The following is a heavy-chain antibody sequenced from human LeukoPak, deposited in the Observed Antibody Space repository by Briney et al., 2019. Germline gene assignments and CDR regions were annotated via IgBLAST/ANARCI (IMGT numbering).Heavy chain of an antibody. CDR1: GFAFSSYA. V-gene: IGHV3-23*01. D-gene: IGHD3-22*01. CDR3: AKKKGSGYYYAFDY. Sequence: QPGGSLRLSCAASGFAFSSYAMSWVRQAPGKGLEWVSAISGSGGSTYYADSVKGRFTISRDNSKNTLYLQMNSLRAEDTAVYYCAKKKGSGYYYAFDYWGQGTLVTVSS. CDR2: ISGSGGST. J-gene: IGHJ4*02.